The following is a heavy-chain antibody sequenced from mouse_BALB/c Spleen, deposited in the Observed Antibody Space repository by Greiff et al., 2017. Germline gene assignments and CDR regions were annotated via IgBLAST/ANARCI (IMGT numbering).Heavy chain of an antibody. Sequence: EVQLVESGGGLVKPGGSLKLSCAASGFTFSSYAMSWVRQTPEKRLEWVASISSGGSTYYPDSVKGRFTISRDNARNILYLQMSSLRSEDTAMYYCARGETYYGNYLAYWGQGTLVTVSA. CDR3: ARGETYYGNYLAY. CDR2: ISSGGST. CDR1: GFTFSSYA. D-gene: IGHD2-10*01. J-gene: IGHJ3*01. V-gene: IGHV5-6-5*01.